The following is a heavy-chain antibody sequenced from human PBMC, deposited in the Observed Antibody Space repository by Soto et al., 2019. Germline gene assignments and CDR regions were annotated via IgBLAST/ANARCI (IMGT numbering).Heavy chain of an antibody. J-gene: IGHJ5*01. CDR3: ARDGACRYPGNLFDS. CDR2: INPGGGGT. D-gene: IGHD3-16*02. Sequence: ASVKVSCKASGYTFINYYIHWVRQAPGQGLEWMGIINPGGGGTTSAHKFQGRVTMTRDTSTRTVYMELSNLRSEDTAVYYCARDGACRYPGNLFDSWGQGTLVNGSS. CDR1: GYTFINYY. V-gene: IGHV1-46*01.